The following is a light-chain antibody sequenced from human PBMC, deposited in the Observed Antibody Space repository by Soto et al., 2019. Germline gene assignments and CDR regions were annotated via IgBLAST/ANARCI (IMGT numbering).Light chain of an antibody. CDR1: QGVSDW. J-gene: IGKJ1*01. CDR2: GSS. Sequence: DIQMTQSPPSVSASVGDSVTITCRASQGVSDWVAWYQQKPGEAPKLLIYGSSSLLSGVPSRFSGTRSGTDFTLTISSLQPEDFATYYCQQANSYPWTFGQGTKV. CDR3: QQANSYPWT. V-gene: IGKV1-12*01.